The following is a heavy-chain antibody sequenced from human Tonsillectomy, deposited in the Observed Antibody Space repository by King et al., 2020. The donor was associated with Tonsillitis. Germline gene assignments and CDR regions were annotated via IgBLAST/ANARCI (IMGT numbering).Heavy chain of an antibody. CDR1: GYNFTTYW. CDR2: IYPDDSDA. Sequence: QLVQSGAEVKKPGESLKISCKVSGYNFTTYWIGWVRQMPGKGLEWMGIIYPDDSDARYSPSFQGQVSMSAAKSILTAYLQWSSLKASDTAIFYCARGEGFDFDYWGQGTLVTVSS. CDR3: ARGEGFDFDY. D-gene: IGHD3-16*01. V-gene: IGHV5-51*01. J-gene: IGHJ4*02.